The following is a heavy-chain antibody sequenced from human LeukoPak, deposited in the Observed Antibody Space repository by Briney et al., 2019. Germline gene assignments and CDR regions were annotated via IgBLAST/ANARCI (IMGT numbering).Heavy chain of an antibody. D-gene: IGHD2-21*02. V-gene: IGHV1-2*02. Sequence: ASVKVSCKASGYTFTGYYMHWVRQAPGQGLEWMGWINPNSGGTNYAQKFQGRVTMTRDTSISTAYMELSRLRSDDTAVYYCASSVIVVVTAIDYYGMDVWGQGTTVTVSS. CDR1: GYTFTGYY. J-gene: IGHJ6*02. CDR3: ASSVIVVVTAIDYYGMDV. CDR2: INPNSGGT.